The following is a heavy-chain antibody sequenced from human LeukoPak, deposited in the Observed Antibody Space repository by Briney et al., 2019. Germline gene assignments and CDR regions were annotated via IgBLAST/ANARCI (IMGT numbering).Heavy chain of an antibody. CDR3: ARDGTTVTFDY. J-gene: IGHJ4*02. V-gene: IGHV3-48*04. D-gene: IGHD4-17*01. CDR1: GFTFSSYS. Sequence: GGSLRLSCAASGFTFSSYSMNWVRQAPGKGLEWVSYISRSSSTIYYADSVKGRFTISRDNAKNSLYLQMNSLRAEDTAVYYCARDGTTVTFDYWGQGTLVTVSS. CDR2: ISRSSSTI.